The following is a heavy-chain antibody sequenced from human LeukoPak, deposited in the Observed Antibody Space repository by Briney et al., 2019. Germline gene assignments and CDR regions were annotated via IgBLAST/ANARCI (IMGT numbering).Heavy chain of an antibody. CDR3: ARNIPMAGGNAFDL. CDR1: GYTFTGYY. D-gene: IGHD6-19*01. J-gene: IGHJ3*01. CDR2: INPNSGAT. Sequence: ASVKVSCKASGYTFTGYYIHWVRQAPGQGLEWMGWINPNSGATNYAQKFQGRVTMTRDTSISTAYMELSSLRSDDTAVYYCARNIPMAGGNAFDLWGQGTMVTVSS. V-gene: IGHV1-2*02.